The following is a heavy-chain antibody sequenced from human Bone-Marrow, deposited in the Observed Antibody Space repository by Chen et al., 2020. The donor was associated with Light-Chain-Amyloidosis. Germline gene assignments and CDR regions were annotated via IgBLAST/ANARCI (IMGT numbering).Heavy chain of an antibody. CDR2: INNVGSGT. J-gene: IGHJ3*01. CDR3: ARGGLDHAFDV. D-gene: IGHD3-9*01. V-gene: IGHV3-74*01. CDR1: GFTFTTYW. Sequence: VQLVESGGGLVQPGGSLRLSCSASGFTFTTYWMHWVRQAPGRGLVWVSRINNVGSGTLYADSLKGRFTVSRDNARNTLYLQMNSLGAEDTAVYYCARGGLDHAFDVWGQGTRVTVSS.